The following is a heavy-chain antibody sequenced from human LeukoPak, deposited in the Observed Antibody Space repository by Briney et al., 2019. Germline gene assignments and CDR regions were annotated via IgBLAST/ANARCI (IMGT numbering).Heavy chain of an antibody. D-gene: IGHD4-17*01. Sequence: KPGGSLRPSRAASGFTFSSYSLNWVRQAPGKGLEWVSSISSSSSYIYYADSVKGRFTISRDNAKNSLYLQMNSLRAEGTAVYYCASFKYGDYVYYYGMDVWGQGTTVTVSS. V-gene: IGHV3-21*01. CDR2: ISSSSSYI. CDR1: GFTFSSYS. CDR3: ASFKYGDYVYYYGMDV. J-gene: IGHJ6*01.